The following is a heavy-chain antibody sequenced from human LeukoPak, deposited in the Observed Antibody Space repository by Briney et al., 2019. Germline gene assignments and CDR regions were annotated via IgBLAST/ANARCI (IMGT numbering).Heavy chain of an antibody. CDR1: GGSFSSYY. D-gene: IGHD3-3*01. V-gene: IGHV4-34*01. Sequence: SETLSLTCAVYGGSFSSYYWSWIRQPPGKGLEWIGEINHSGSTNYSPSLKSRVTISVDTSKNQFSLKLSSVTAADTAVYYCARLEWPAFDYWGQGTLVTVSS. J-gene: IGHJ4*02. CDR2: INHSGST. CDR3: ARLEWPAFDY.